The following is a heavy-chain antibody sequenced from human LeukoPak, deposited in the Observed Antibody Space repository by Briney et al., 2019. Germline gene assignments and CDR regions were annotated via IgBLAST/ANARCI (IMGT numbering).Heavy chain of an antibody. CDR3: ARGINYVLFQVSAAFDI. CDR1: GFTFSSYW. Sequence: PGGSLRLSCAASGFTFSSYWMSWVRQAPGKGLEWVANIKQDGSEKYYVDSVKGRFTISRDNAKNSLYLQMNSLRAEDTAVYYCARGINYVLFQVSAAFDIWGQGTMVTVSS. D-gene: IGHD4-11*01. V-gene: IGHV3-7*01. J-gene: IGHJ3*02. CDR2: IKQDGSEK.